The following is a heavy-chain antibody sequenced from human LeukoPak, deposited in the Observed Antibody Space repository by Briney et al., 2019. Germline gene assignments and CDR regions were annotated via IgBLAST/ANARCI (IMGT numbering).Heavy chain of an antibody. V-gene: IGHV1-2*02. Sequence: ASVKVFCKASGYTFTGYYMHWVRQAPGQGLEWMGWINPKSGGTKYAQKFQGRVTMTGDTSISTAYMELSRLRSDDTAVYYCARDFRGYSGYDLDYWGQGTLVTVSS. J-gene: IGHJ4*02. D-gene: IGHD5-12*01. CDR1: GYTFTGYY. CDR2: INPKSGGT. CDR3: ARDFRGYSGYDLDY.